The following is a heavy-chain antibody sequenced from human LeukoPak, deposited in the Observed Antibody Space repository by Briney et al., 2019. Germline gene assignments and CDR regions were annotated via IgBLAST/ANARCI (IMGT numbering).Heavy chain of an antibody. Sequence: GGSLRLSCAASGFTFSNAWMSWVRQAPGKGLEWVGRIKSKTDGGTTDYAAPVKGRFTISRDDSKNTLYLQMNSLKTEDTAVYYCTTDLPPYGGKEGYFQHWGQGTLVTVSS. CDR3: TTDLPPYGGKEGYFQH. J-gene: IGHJ1*01. D-gene: IGHD4-23*01. V-gene: IGHV3-15*01. CDR1: GFTFSNAW. CDR2: IKSKTDGGTT.